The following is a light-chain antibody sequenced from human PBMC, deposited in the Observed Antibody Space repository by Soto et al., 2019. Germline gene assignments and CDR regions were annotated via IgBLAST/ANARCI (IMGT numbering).Light chain of an antibody. Sequence: QSALTQPASVSGSPGQSITISCTGTSSDVGSYNLVSWYQQHPGKAPKLMIYEVSKRPSGVPDRFSGSKSGTSASLAISGLQSEDEADYYCAAWDDSLNGPVFGGGTKLTVL. CDR1: SSDVGSYNL. CDR3: AAWDDSLNGPV. V-gene: IGLV2-14*02. J-gene: IGLJ2*01. CDR2: EVS.